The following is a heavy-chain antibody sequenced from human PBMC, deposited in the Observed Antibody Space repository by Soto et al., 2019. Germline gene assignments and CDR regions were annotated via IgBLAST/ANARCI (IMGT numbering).Heavy chain of an antibody. CDR3: ARDSPPIDY. J-gene: IGHJ4*02. CDR1: GASITTYY. CDR2: ISPRGYT. V-gene: IGHV4-4*07. Sequence: SETLSLTCAVSGASITTYYWSWIRQPAGQGMEWIGSISPRGYTVYNPSLESRVTMSVDTSKNQFSLNLKSVTAADTAVYYCARDSPPIDYWGQGTLVTVSS.